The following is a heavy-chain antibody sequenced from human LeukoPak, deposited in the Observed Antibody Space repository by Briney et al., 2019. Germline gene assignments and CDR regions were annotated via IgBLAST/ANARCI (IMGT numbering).Heavy chain of an antibody. CDR1: GSSISSFY. D-gene: IGHD3-10*01. Sequence: SETLSLTCTVSGSSISSFYWSWVRQPPGKGLEWIGEINHSGNTHYNPSFKSRVTILVDTSRNQFSLKLTSVTAADAAVYYCARGPDSGSHFAWFDPWGQGTLVTVSS. J-gene: IGHJ5*02. V-gene: IGHV4-34*01. CDR3: ARGPDSGSHFAWFDP. CDR2: INHSGNT.